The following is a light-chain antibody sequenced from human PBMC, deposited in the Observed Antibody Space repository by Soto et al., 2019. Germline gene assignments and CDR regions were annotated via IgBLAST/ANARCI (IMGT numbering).Light chain of an antibody. CDR2: AS. J-gene: IGKJ3*01. Sequence: EIVLTQSPGTLSLSPGERATLSCRASQSVSDMYLAWYQQKPGQAPRLLIYASNRATGIPDRFSGSGSGTDFTLTISRLEPEDFAVYYCQHCATSALVGPGTKVEIK. CDR1: QSVSDMY. CDR3: QHCATSAL. V-gene: IGKV3-20*01.